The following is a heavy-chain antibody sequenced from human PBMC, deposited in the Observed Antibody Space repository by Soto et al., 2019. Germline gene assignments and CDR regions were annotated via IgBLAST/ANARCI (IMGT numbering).Heavy chain of an antibody. CDR3: ARKDYGDYPTDY. D-gene: IGHD4-17*01. CDR2: IYGDDAK. CDR1: GFSLSTNGVG. J-gene: IGHJ4*02. V-gene: IGHV2-5*02. Sequence: QITLKESGPTLVKPTQTLTLTCTFSGFSLSTNGVGVGWIRQPPGKALEWLAVIYGDDAKHYSPSLKSRLTITKDTFKNQVVLTLTNMDPVDTATYYCARKDYGDYPTDYWGQGTLVTVSS.